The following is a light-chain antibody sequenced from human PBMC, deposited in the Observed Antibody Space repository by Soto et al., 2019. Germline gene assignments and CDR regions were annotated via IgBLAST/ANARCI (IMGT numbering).Light chain of an antibody. CDR1: SSDVGGYNY. J-gene: IGLJ1*01. V-gene: IGLV2-14*01. CDR3: SSYTTSSTYV. Sequence: QSVLTQPASVSGSPGQSITISCTGTSSDVGGYNYVSWYQQHPGKAPKLLICDVSNRPSGVSNRFSGSKSGNTAFLTISGLQAEDEADYYCSSYTTSSTYVFGTGTKVTVL. CDR2: DVS.